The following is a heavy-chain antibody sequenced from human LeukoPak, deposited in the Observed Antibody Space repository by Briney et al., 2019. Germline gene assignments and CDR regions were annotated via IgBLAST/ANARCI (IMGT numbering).Heavy chain of an antibody. CDR2: IYYSGST. V-gene: IGHV4-30-4*08. D-gene: IGHD3-10*01. CDR3: ARGRRNVLLWFGELI. Sequence: SETLSLTCTVSGGSISSGDYYWSWIRQPPGKGLEWIGYIYYSGSTYYNPSLKSRVTISVDTSKNQFSLKLGSVTAADTAVYYCARGRRNVLLWFGELIWGQGTLVTVSS. J-gene: IGHJ4*02. CDR1: GGSISSGDYY.